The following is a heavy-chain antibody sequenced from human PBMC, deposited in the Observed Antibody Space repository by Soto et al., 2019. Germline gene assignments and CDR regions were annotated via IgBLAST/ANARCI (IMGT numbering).Heavy chain of an antibody. CDR3: ARDRALYCGGDCPLGS. D-gene: IGHD2-21*02. J-gene: IGHJ5*02. CDR2: IWYDGSNK. V-gene: IGHV3-33*01. Sequence: QVQLVESGGGVVQPGRSLRLSCAASGFTFSSYGMHCVRQAPGKGLEWVAVIWYDGSNKYCSDSVKGRFTISRDNSKNTRYLQMNSLRAEDTAVYYCARDRALYCGGDCPLGSWGQGALVTVSS. CDR1: GFTFSSYG.